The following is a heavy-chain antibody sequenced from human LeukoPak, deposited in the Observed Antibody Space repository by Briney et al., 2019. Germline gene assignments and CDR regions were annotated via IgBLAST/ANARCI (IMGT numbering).Heavy chain of an antibody. Sequence: AGGSLRLSCAASGFTFSDYYMSWIRQAPGKGLEWVSYISSSGSTIYYADSVKGRSNISRDNAKNSLYLQMNSLRAEDTAVYYCARAPQGYCSSTSCYAEYFDYWGQGTLVTVSS. D-gene: IGHD2-2*01. J-gene: IGHJ4*02. CDR1: GFTFSDYY. CDR2: ISSSGSTI. V-gene: IGHV3-11*04. CDR3: ARAPQGYCSSTSCYAEYFDY.